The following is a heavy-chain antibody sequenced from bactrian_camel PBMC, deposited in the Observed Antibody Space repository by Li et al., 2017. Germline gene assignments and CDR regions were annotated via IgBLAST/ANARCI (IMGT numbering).Heavy chain of an antibody. CDR2: IYTRDGTA. D-gene: IGHD6*01. CDR3: AAKSPGGGWYSPGSYNY. CDR1: GYTDNRPC. Sequence: DVQLVESGGGSVQAGGSLRLSCAASGYTDNRPCMGWIRQSPGNEREVLAAIYTRDGTAHYADSVKGRFTISHDNANDTTFLQMNSLMPEDSAMYYCAAKSPGGGWYSPGSYNYWGQGTQVTVS. J-gene: IGHJ4*01. V-gene: IGHV3S40*01.